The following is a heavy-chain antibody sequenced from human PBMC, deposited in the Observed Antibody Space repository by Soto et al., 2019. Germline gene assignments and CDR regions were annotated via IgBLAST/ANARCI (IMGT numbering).Heavy chain of an antibody. V-gene: IGHV2-5*02. Sequence: QITLKESRPTLVNPTQTLTLTCSFSGFSLYTRGVGVGWVRQPPGKALEWLALLYWDNTRRYSPSLKNSLTIAKGTSENQVVLTMTNMEPEDTGTYYCARSTTDTYFDVWGKGTTVTVSS. CDR3: ARSTTDTYFDV. CDR1: GFSLYTRGVG. J-gene: IGHJ6*04. D-gene: IGHD1-1*01. CDR2: LYWDNTR.